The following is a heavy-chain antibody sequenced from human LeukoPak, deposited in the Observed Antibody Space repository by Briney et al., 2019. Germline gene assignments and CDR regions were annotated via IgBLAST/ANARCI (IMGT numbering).Heavy chain of an antibody. Sequence: ASVKVSCKASGYTFTSYDINWVRQATGQGLEGMGWINPNSGNTGYAQKFQGRVTITRNTSISTAYMELSSLRCEDTAVYYCARGLLWFGELLHDYWGQGTLVTVSS. J-gene: IGHJ4*02. D-gene: IGHD3-10*01. CDR1: GYTFTSYD. V-gene: IGHV1-8*03. CDR2: INPNSGNT. CDR3: ARGLLWFGELLHDY.